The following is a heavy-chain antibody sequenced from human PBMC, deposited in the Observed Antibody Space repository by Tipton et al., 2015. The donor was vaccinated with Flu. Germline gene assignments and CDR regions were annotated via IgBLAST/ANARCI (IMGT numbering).Heavy chain of an antibody. CDR1: GGSISSSSYY. D-gene: IGHD3-22*01. V-gene: IGHV4-39*07. J-gene: IGHJ4*02. CDR2: IYYSGST. CDR3: ARVRAIYYDSSGLSPGYFDY. Sequence: LRLSCTVSGGSISSSSYYWGWIRQPPGKGLEWIGSIYYSGSTYYNPSLKSRVTISVDTSKNQFSLKLSSVTAADTAVYYCARVRAIYYDSSGLSPGYFDYWGQGTLVTVSS.